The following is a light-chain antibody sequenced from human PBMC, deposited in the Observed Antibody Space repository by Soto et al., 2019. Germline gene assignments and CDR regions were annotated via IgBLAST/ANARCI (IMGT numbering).Light chain of an antibody. V-gene: IGKV3-15*01. J-gene: IGKJ1*01. CDR1: QSVSSN. CDR3: QQYNNWPPAT. CDR2: GAS. Sequence: EIVMTQSPATLSVSPGERATLSCRVSQSVSSNLAWYQQKPGQAPRLLIYGASTRATAIPARFSGSGSGTEFTLTISSLQSEDFAIYYCQQYNNWPPATFGPGTRVEIK.